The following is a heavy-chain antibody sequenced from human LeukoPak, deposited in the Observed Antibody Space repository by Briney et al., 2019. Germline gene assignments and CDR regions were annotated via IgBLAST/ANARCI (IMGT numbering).Heavy chain of an antibody. V-gene: IGHV3-74*01. CDR3: ARPYGDSRGPADY. J-gene: IGHJ4*02. Sequence: GGSLRLSCAASGFTFSSYWMHWVRQAPGKGLVWVSRINSDGSSTSYADSVKGRFTISRDNAKNSLYLQMNSLRAEDTAVYYCARPYGDSRGPADYWGQGTLVTVSS. CDR1: GFTFSSYW. CDR2: INSDGSST. D-gene: IGHD4-17*01.